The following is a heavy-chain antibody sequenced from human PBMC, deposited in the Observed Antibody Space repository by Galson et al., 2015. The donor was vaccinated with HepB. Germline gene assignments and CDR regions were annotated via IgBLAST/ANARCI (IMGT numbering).Heavy chain of an antibody. Sequence: SVKVSCKASGDTFNTYYFHWVRQAPGQGLEWMGIINPTGRSASYAQKFKGRVTLTRDTSTATVYMDLSGLTSEDTAVYYCAGEAEPFSSTFFLASWGHGTLVTVSS. V-gene: IGHV1-46*02. J-gene: IGHJ5*01. D-gene: IGHD2-2*01. CDR1: GDTFNTYY. CDR3: AGEAEPFSSTFFLAS. CDR2: INPTGRSA.